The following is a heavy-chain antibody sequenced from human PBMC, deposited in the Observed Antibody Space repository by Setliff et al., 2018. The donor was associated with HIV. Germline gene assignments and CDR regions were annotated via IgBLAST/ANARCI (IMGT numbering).Heavy chain of an antibody. D-gene: IGHD7-27*01. V-gene: IGHV4-34*01. Sequence: PSETLSLTCAVYGGSLTASYYNWFRQPPAKGLEWIGDISQSGSASYNSSLKSRVTMSVDQSKNQFSLTLTSMTAADTAVYFCARDQRLPGVQPPYWYFDLWGRGTLVTVSS. CDR3: ARDQRLPGVQPPYWYFDL. CDR1: GGSLTASY. CDR2: ISQSGSA. J-gene: IGHJ2*01.